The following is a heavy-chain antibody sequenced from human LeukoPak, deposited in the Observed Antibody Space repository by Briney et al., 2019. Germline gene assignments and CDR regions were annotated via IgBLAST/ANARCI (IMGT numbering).Heavy chain of an antibody. CDR2: IYYSGST. V-gene: IGHV4-59*01. CDR3: ARRFGELYPWLDP. J-gene: IGHJ5*02. CDR1: GGSICSYY. D-gene: IGHD3-10*01. Sequence: SETLSLTCTVSGGSICSYYWSWLRQPPGKGLEGIGYIYYSGSTNDHPSLQSRVTLSVDTSKNQFSLKLRSVTAADTAVYYCARRFGELYPWLDPWGQGTLVTVSS.